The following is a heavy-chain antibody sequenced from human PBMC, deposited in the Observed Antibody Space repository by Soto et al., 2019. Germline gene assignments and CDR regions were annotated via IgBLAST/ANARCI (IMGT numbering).Heavy chain of an antibody. CDR3: AXXDPFGDYTX. V-gene: IGHV3-74*01. J-gene: IGHJ1*01. D-gene: IGHD4-17*01. Sequence: EVQLVESGGGLVQPGGSLRLSCAASGFTFSSYWMHXVRQAPGKGLVWVSRINSDGSSTRYADSVKGRFTISRDNAKNTLYLQMNSLRAEDTAVYYCAXXDPFGDYTXXXQGTLVTVSS. CDR1: GFTFSSYW. CDR2: INSDGSST.